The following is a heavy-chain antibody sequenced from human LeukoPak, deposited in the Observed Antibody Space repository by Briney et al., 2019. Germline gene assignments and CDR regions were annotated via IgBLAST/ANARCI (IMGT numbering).Heavy chain of an antibody. CDR1: GYTFSGTGWY. D-gene: IGHD3-10*01. CDR2: VYPYTGAT. J-gene: IGHJ4*02. V-gene: IGHV1-2*02. Sequence: ASVKVSCKASGYTFSGTGWYLYWLRQAPGQGLECMGWVYPYTGATHYAQKFQGRVAMTRDTSISTAYMELSRLRPDDTAVYYCARDGPAQMVDFDYWGQGTLVTVSS. CDR3: ARDGPAQMVDFDY.